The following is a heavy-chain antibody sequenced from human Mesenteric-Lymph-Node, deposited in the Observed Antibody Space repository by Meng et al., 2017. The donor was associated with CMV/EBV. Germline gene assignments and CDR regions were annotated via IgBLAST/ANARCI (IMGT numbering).Heavy chain of an antibody. V-gene: IGHV4-4*02. D-gene: IGHD3-3*01. J-gene: IGHJ5*02. CDR1: GGSISSPRW. CDR2: IYHTGST. Sequence: SGGSISSPRWWRWVLPPPGKGLGWIGEIYHTGSTNYNPSVRSRVTISLDKSNNQFSLKLTSVTAADTAIYYCARVDYDFWSGAFDPWGQGTLVTVSS. CDR3: ARVDYDFWSGAFDP.